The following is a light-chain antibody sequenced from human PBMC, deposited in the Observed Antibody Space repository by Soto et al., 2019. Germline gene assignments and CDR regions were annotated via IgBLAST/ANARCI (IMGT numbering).Light chain of an antibody. CDR2: QDT. J-gene: IGLJ2*01. Sequence: SYELTQPPSVSVSRGQTASITCSGDKLGDKYACWYQQKPGQSPVLVIYQDTKRPSGIPERFSGSTSGNTATLTISGTQAMDEADYYCQAWDSSTVIFGVGTKLTVL. V-gene: IGLV3-1*01. CDR3: QAWDSSTVI. CDR1: KLGDKY.